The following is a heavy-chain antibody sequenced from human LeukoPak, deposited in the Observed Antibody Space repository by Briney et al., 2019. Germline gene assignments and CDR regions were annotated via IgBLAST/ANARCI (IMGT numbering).Heavy chain of an antibody. Sequence: TSETLSLTCTVSGGSISSSSYYWGWIRQPPGKGLEWIGSIYYSGSTYYNPSLKSRVTISVDTSKNQFSLKLSSVTAADTAVYYCARRLYCSSTSCFLGPYPRRSEYYYYMDVWGKGTTVTVSS. CDR3: ARRLYCSSTSCFLGPYPRRSEYYYYMDV. V-gene: IGHV4-39*01. D-gene: IGHD2-2*01. J-gene: IGHJ6*03. CDR1: GGSISSSSYY. CDR2: IYYSGST.